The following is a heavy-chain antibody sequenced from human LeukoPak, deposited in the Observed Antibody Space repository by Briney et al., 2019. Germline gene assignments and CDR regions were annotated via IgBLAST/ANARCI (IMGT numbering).Heavy chain of an antibody. CDR1: GYTFTGYY. V-gene: IGHV1-2*02. J-gene: IGHJ4*02. CDR3: ARDSQRPYCGGDCYSSFGY. D-gene: IGHD2-21*02. CDR2: INPNSGGT. Sequence: ASVKVSCKASGYTFTGYYMHWVRQAPGQGLEWMGWINPNSGGTNYAQKLQGRVTMTTDTSTSTAYMELRSLRSDDTAVYYCARDSQRPYCGGDCYSSFGYWGQGTLVTVSS.